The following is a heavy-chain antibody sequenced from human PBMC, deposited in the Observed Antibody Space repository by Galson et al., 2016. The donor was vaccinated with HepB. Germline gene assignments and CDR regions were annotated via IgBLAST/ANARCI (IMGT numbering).Heavy chain of an antibody. V-gene: IGHV4-31*03. J-gene: IGHJ6*03. Sequence: TLSLTCSVSGGSVSSSGQYWSWIRQHPGKGLEWIGYIFYSGSTYYNPSLKSRVTISIDTSKNQFSLKLNSVTGADTAVYYCARVSLIYYYYMDVWGKGTTVTVSS. CDR2: IFYSGST. CDR1: GGSVSSSGQY. D-gene: IGHD2-21*01. CDR3: ARVSLIYYYYMDV.